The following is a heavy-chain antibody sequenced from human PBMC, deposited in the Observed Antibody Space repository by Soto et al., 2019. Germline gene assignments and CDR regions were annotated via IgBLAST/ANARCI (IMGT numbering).Heavy chain of an antibody. CDR3: ARGITMVRGVGLYYFDY. CDR1: GGSISSGGYY. D-gene: IGHD3-10*01. CDR2: IYYSGST. Sequence: PSETLSLTCTVSGGSISSGGYYWNWIRQHPGKGLEWIGYIYYSGSTYYNPSLKSRITISVDTSKNQFSLKLNSVTAADTAVYYCARGITMVRGVGLYYFDYWGQGTLVTVSS. V-gene: IGHV4-31*03. J-gene: IGHJ4*02.